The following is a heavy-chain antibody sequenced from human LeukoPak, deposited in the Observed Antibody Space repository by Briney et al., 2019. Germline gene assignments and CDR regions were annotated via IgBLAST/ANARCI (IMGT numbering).Heavy chain of an antibody. CDR2: ISGSGGST. CDR3: ARGGGYSYGSFDY. Sequence: GGSLRLSCAASGFTFSNYAMNWVRQAPGKGLEWVSTISGSGGSTYYADSVKGRFTISRDNAKNTLYLQMNSLRAEDTAVYYRARGGGYSYGSFDYWGQGTLVTVSS. J-gene: IGHJ4*02. D-gene: IGHD5-18*01. V-gene: IGHV3-23*01. CDR1: GFTFSNYA.